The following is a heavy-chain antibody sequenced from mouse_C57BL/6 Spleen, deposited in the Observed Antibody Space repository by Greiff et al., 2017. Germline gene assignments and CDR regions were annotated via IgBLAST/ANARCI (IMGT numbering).Heavy chain of an antibody. Sequence: VQLQQSGPELVKPGASVKISCKASGYAFSSSWMNWVKQRPGKGLEWIGRIYPGDGDTNYNGKFKGKATLTADKSSSTAYMQLSSLTSEDSAVYFCAGTTVVATPFDYWGKGTTLTVSS. CDR1: GYAFSSSW. CDR3: AGTTVVATPFDY. V-gene: IGHV1-82*01. CDR2: IYPGDGDT. D-gene: IGHD1-1*01. J-gene: IGHJ2*01.